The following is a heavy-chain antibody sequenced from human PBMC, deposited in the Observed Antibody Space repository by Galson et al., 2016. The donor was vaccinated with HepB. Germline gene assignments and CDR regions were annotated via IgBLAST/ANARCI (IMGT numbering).Heavy chain of an antibody. D-gene: IGHD4-17*01. Sequence: SLRLSCAASGFTFSVYGMHWVRQAPGKGLEWVAVIWYDGRSDYYADSVKGRFTISRDNSKNTLYLQMNNVRVEDTAVYYCAKDLQMTTAYNNWLDPWARGPWSPSRQ. CDR3: AKDLQMTTAYNNWLDP. CDR2: IWYDGRSD. J-gene: IGHJ5*02. V-gene: IGHV3-33*03. CDR1: GFTFSVYG.